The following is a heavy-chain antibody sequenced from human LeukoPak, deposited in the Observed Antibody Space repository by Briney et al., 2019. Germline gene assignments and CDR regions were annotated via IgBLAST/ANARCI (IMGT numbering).Heavy chain of an antibody. CDR3: VRGTYHAYYMDV. D-gene: IGHD3-16*01. CDR1: GFTFNNYW. J-gene: IGHJ6*03. CDR2: VNPGGSIA. Sequence: PGGSLRLSCAASGFTFNNYWTHWVRQAPGKGLVWVSRVNPGGSIANFADSVKGRFTISRDNAKNTVYLQTSSLTAEDTAVYYCVRGTYHAYYMDVWGKGTTVTVSS. V-gene: IGHV3-74*01.